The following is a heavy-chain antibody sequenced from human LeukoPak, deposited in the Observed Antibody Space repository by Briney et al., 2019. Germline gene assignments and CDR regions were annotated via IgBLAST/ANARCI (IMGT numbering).Heavy chain of an antibody. Sequence: SQTLSLTCTVSGGSISSGDYYRSWIRQPPGKGLEWIGYIYYSGSTYYNPSLKSRVTISVDTSKNQFSLKLSSVIAADTAVYYCARLDSSSWYGKIDYWGQGTLVTVSS. V-gene: IGHV4-30-4*01. J-gene: IGHJ4*02. CDR1: GGSISSGDYY. CDR2: IYYSGST. D-gene: IGHD6-13*01. CDR3: ARLDSSSWYGKIDY.